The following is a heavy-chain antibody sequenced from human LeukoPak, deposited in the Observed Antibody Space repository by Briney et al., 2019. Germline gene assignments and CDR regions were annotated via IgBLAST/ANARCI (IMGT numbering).Heavy chain of an antibody. CDR1: GYTFTSYY. J-gene: IGHJ6*02. D-gene: IGHD5-12*01. CDR2: INPSGGST. CDR3: ARDKRDIVATIYLYYYYGMDV. V-gene: IGHV1-46*01. Sequence: EASVKVSCKASGYTFTSYYMHWVRQAPGQGLEWMGIINPSGGSTSYAQKFQGRVTMTRDTSTSTVYMELSSLRSEDTAVYYCARDKRDIVATIYLYYYYGMDVWGQGTTVTVSS.